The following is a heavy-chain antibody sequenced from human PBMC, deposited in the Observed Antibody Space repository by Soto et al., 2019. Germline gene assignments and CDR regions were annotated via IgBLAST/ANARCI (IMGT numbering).Heavy chain of an antibody. V-gene: IGHV1-18*01. Sequence: QVQLVQSGAEVKKPGASVKGSCKASGYTFTSYGISWVRQAPGQGLEWMGWISAYNGNTNYAQKLQGRVTMTTDTSTSTAYMELRRLRSDDATEHYCARDLPVVYGDYVGPVSARNFDYWGQGTLVTVSS. CDR2: ISAYNGNT. CDR1: GYTFTSYG. J-gene: IGHJ4*02. D-gene: IGHD4-17*01. CDR3: ARDLPVVYGDYVGPVSARNFDY.